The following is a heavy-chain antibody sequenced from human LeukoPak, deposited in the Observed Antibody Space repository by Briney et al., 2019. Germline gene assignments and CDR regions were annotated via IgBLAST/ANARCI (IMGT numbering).Heavy chain of an antibody. CDR2: IYYSGST. J-gene: IGHJ4*02. CDR3: ARDHGDPPYFDY. V-gene: IGHV4-59*12. Sequence: SETLSLTCTVSGGSISSYYWSWIRQPPGKGLEWIGYIYYSGSTYYNPSLKSRVTISVDTSKNQFSLKLSSVTAADTAVYYCARDHGDPPYFDYWGQGTLVTVSS. D-gene: IGHD4-17*01. CDR1: GGSISSYY.